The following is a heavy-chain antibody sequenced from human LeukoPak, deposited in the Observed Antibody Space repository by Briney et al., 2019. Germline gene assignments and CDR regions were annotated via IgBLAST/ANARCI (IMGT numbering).Heavy chain of an antibody. CDR3: ARAPNDSSGWYGYYYYYYMDV. CDR1: GFTFDDYG. J-gene: IGHJ6*03. V-gene: IGHV3-20*04. D-gene: IGHD6-19*01. CDR2: INWNGGST. Sequence: PGGSLRLSXAASGFTFDDYGMSWVRQAPGKGLEWVSGINWNGGSTGYADSVKGRFTISRDNAKNSLYLQMNSLRAEDTALYYCARAPNDSSGWYGYYYYYYMDVWGKGTTVTVSS.